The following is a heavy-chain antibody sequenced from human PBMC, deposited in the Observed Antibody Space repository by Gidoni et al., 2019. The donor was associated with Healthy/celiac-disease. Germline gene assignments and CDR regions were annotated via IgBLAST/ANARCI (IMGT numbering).Heavy chain of an antibody. J-gene: IGHJ6*02. V-gene: IGHV3-30*18. CDR3: AKARGVYYYGMDV. CDR1: GFTFSSYG. Sequence: QGQLVESGGGVVQPGRSLRLSCAASGFTFSSYGMHWVRQAPGKGLEWVAVISYDVSNKYYADSVKGRFTISRDNSKNTLYLQMNSLRAEDTAVYYCAKARGVYYYGMDVWGQGTTVTVSS. CDR2: ISYDVSNK. D-gene: IGHD3-10*01.